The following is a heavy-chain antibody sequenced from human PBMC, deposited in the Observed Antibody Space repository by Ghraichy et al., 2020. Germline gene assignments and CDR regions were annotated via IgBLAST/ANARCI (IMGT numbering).Heavy chain of an antibody. CDR1: GGSISSGSFS. Sequence: SETLSLTCAVSGGSISSGSFSWSWIRQPPGKGLEWIGYIYHSGTTYYNPSLKSRVTISLDASKNQFSLKLSSVTAADTAVYYCARAPYDDDGFYDDGFDVWGQGIMFTVSS. V-gene: IGHV4-30-2*01. CDR2: IYHSGTT. CDR3: ARAPYDDDGFYDDGFDV. J-gene: IGHJ3*01. D-gene: IGHD3-22*01.